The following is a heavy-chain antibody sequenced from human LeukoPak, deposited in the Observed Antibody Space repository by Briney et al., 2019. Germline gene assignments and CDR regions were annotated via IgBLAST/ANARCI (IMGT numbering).Heavy chain of an antibody. D-gene: IGHD3-10*01. CDR1: GGSFSGYY. J-gene: IGHJ4*02. CDR2: INHSGST. Sequence: PSETLSLTCAVYGGSFSGYYWSWIRQPPGKGLEWIGEINHSGSTNYNPSLKSRVTISVDTSKNQFSLKLSSVTAADTAVYYCARCVVRGNIDYWGQGTLVTVSS. CDR3: ARCVVRGNIDY. V-gene: IGHV4-34*09.